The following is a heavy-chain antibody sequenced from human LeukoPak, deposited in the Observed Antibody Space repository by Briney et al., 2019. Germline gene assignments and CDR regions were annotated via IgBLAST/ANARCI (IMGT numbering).Heavy chain of an antibody. CDR1: GFTLSSHV. J-gene: IGHJ4*02. CDR2: ITLSGDTT. Sequence: GGSLRLSCTASGFTLSSHVMSWVRQAPGKGLEWVSYITLSGDTTHYEDSVKGRFTISRDNSESTLSLQMTSLRAEDTAVYYCAKAYRSGWAHYDYWGQGTLVTVSS. D-gene: IGHD6-19*01. CDR3: AKAYRSGWAHYDY. V-gene: IGHV3-23*01.